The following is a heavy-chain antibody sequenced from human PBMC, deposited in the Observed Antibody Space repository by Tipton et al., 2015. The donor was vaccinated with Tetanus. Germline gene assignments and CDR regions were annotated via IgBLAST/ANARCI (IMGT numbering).Heavy chain of an antibody. V-gene: IGHV4-59*08. J-gene: IGHJ3*02. CDR2: IDYFGST. CDR1: GGSISTYH. CDR3: ARWAASGKGAFDI. D-gene: IGHD2-15*01. Sequence: LRLSCTVSGGSISTYHWNWIRQSPGKGLEWIGYIDYFGSTKYNPSLKSRVAMSVDTSKNQFSLKLSSVIAADTAMYYCARWAASGKGAFDIWGQGTMVTVSS.